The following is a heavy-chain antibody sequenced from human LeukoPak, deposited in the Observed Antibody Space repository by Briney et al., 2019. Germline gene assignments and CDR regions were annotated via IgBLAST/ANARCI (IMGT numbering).Heavy chain of an antibody. CDR3: ARRWKYKDAFDI. J-gene: IGHJ3*02. CDR1: GGSISSSSYY. Sequence: SETLSLTCTVSGGSISSSSYYWGWIRQPPGKGLEWIGSIYYSGSTYYNPSLKSRVTISVDTSKNQFSLKLSSVTAADTAVYYCARRWKYKDAFDIWGQGTMVTVSS. V-gene: IGHV4-39*07. CDR2: IYYSGST. D-gene: IGHD1-7*01.